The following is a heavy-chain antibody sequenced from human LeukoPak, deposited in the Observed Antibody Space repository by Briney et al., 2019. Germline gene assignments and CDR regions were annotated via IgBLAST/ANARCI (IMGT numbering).Heavy chain of an antibody. Sequence: GGSLRLSCAASGFTFSSYGMHWVRQAPGKGLEWVAVISYDGSNKYYADSVRGRFTISRDNSKNTLYLQMNSLRAEDTAVYYCAKDDDSRSYSGPDYWGQGTLVTVSS. CDR3: AKDDDSRSYSGPDY. V-gene: IGHV3-30*18. CDR2: ISYDGSNK. CDR1: GFTFSSYG. D-gene: IGHD3-22*01. J-gene: IGHJ4*02.